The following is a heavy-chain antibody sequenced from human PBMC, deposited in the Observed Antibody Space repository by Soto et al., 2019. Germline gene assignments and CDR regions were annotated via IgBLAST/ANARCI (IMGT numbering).Heavy chain of an antibody. V-gene: IGHV1-18*01. CDR3: AREVDVDTAMAPIDY. Sequence: ASVKVSCKASGYTFTSYGISWVRQAPGQGLEWMGWISAYNGNTNYAQKLQGRVTMTTDTSTSTAYMELRSLRSDDTAVYYCAREVDVDTAMAPIDYWGQGTLVTVSS. CDR1: GYTFTSYG. J-gene: IGHJ4*02. D-gene: IGHD5-18*01. CDR2: ISAYNGNT.